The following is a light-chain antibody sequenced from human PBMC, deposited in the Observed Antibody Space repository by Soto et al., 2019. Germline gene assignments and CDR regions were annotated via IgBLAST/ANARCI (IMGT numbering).Light chain of an antibody. CDR1: QSVSNNY. CDR3: QHPWT. CDR2: GAS. Sequence: EIVLTQSPGTLSLSPGERAALSCRASQSVSNNYLAWYQQKPGQAPRLLIYGASSRATGIPDRFSGSGSGTDFTLTISRLEPEDFAVYYCQHPWTFGQGTKVKIK. J-gene: IGKJ1*01. V-gene: IGKV3-20*01.